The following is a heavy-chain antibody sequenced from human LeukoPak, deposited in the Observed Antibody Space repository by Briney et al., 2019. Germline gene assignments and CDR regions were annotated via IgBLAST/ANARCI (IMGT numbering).Heavy chain of an antibody. J-gene: IGHJ1*01. Sequence: NPGGSLRLSCAASGFTFSNAWMTLVRQAPGKGLEWVGRIKSKTDGGTTDYAAPVKGRFTISRDDSKNTLYLQMNSLKTEDTAVYYCTTPPGNYYAWAYFQHWGQGTLVTVSS. V-gene: IGHV3-15*01. CDR1: GFTFSNAW. CDR3: TTPPGNYYAWAYFQH. CDR2: IKSKTDGGTT. D-gene: IGHD1-26*01.